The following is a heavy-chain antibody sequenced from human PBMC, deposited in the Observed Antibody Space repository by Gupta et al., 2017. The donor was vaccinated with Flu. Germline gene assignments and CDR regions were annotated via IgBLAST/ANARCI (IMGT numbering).Heavy chain of an antibody. CDR1: GFNFNDYY. J-gene: IGHJ4*02. D-gene: IGHD1-26*01. CDR2: TGSSTRSK. Sequence: QIQVVESGGGLVKPGGSLRLSCAASGFNFNDYYMSWIRQAPGKGLEWVSYTGSSTRSKYYADSVKGRFTISRDNAKNSLYLQMNSLRVEDTAVYYCARAIAGATPPGYYFDYWGQGTLVTVSS. CDR3: ARAIAGATPPGYYFDY. V-gene: IGHV3-11*01.